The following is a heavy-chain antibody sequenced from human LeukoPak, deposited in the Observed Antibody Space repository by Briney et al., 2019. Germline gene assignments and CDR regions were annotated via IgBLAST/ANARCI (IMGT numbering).Heavy chain of an antibody. CDR1: GYTFTGYY. J-gene: IGHJ2*01. CDR3: ARSSVDWYFDL. Sequence: ASVKVSCKASGYTFTGYYMHWVRQAPGQGLEWMGWVNPNSGGTNYAQNFQGRVTMTWDTSISTVYSELSRLTSDDTAVYYCARSSVDWYFDLWGRGNLLCVSS. V-gene: IGHV1-2*02. CDR2: VNPNSGGT. D-gene: IGHD5-12*01.